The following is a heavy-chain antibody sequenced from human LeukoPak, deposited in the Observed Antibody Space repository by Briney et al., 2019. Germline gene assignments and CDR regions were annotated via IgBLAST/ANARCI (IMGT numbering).Heavy chain of an antibody. D-gene: IGHD3-16*01. V-gene: IGHV4-39*01. J-gene: IGHJ5*02. CDR2: FYYSGST. Sequence: PSQTLSLTCTVYGGSISSSSYHWGWIRQPPGKGLEWIGNFYYSGSTYYNPALKSRVTISVDTSKDQFTLKLSSVTAADSAVYYCARHRPGERRFDPWGQGTLVTVSS. CDR3: ARHRPGERRFDP. CDR1: GGSISSSSYH.